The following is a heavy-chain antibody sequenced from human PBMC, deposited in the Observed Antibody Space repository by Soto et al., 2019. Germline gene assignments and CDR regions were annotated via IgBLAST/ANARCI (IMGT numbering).Heavy chain of an antibody. V-gene: IGHV1-69*02. CDR1: GGTFSSYT. CDR2: IIPILGIA. D-gene: IGHD7-27*01. CDR3: ARGHLTGNYYYYYYMDV. Sequence: SVKVSCKASGGTFSSYTISWVRQAPGQGLEWMGRIIPILGIANYAQKFQGRVTITADKSTSTAYMELSSLRSEDTAVFYCARGHLTGNYYYYYYMDVWGKGTTVTVSS. J-gene: IGHJ6*03.